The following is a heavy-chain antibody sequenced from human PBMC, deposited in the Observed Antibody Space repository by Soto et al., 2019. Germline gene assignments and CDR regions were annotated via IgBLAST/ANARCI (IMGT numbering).Heavy chain of an antibody. V-gene: IGHV3-9*01. CDR1: GFTFDAYA. J-gene: IGHJ4*02. Sequence: EVQLVESGGGLVQPGRSLRLSCAASGFTFDAYAMHWVRQAPGKGLEWVSGISWNSGSIGYADSVKGRFTISRDNAKNSLYLHMNSLMAEDTALYYCAKERGLVRAFYFDYWGQGTLGTVSS. CDR2: ISWNSGSI. D-gene: IGHD6-19*01. CDR3: AKERGLVRAFYFDY.